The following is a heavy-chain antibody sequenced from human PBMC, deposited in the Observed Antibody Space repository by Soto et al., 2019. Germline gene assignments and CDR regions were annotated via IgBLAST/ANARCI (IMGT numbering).Heavy chain of an antibody. CDR2: ISSNGGST. CDR1: GFTFSSYA. D-gene: IGHD1-1*01. J-gene: IGHJ3*02. Sequence: GGSQRLSCAASGFTFSSYARHWVRQAPGKGLEYVSAISSNGGSTYYANSVKGRFTISRDNSKNTLYLQMGSLRAEDMAVYYCARGGSTDAFDIWGQGTMVTVSS. CDR3: ARGGSTDAFDI. V-gene: IGHV3-64*01.